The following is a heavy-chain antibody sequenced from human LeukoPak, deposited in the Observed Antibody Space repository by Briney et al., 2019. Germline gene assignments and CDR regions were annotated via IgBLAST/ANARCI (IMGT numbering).Heavy chain of an antibody. Sequence: GGSLRLSCAASGFTFSSYGMHWVRQAPGKGLEWGAFIRDDGSKKYYADSVKGRFTISRDNSKNPLYLQMTSLRAEDTAVYYCAKDYSNYLKEGDYWGQGTLVTVSS. D-gene: IGHD4-11*01. CDR3: AKDYSNYLKEGDY. V-gene: IGHV3-30*02. CDR2: IRDDGSKK. CDR1: GFTFSSYG. J-gene: IGHJ4*02.